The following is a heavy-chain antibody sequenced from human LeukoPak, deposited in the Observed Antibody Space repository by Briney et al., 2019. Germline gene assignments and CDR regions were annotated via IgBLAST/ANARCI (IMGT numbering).Heavy chain of an antibody. CDR2: FDPEEGET. Sequence: ASVKVSCKVSGHTLTEISMHWVRQAPGKGLEWMGGFDPEEGETIYAQKFQGRVTMTEDTSTDTAYMELSSLRSDDTAVYYCARDHLYYGDYGPNFDYWGQGTLVTVSS. V-gene: IGHV1-24*01. CDR1: GHTLTEIS. J-gene: IGHJ4*02. D-gene: IGHD4-17*01. CDR3: ARDHLYYGDYGPNFDY.